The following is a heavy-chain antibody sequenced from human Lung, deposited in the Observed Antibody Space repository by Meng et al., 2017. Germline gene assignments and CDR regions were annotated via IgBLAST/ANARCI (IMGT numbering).Heavy chain of an antibody. V-gene: IGHV4-34*01. D-gene: IGHD4-11*01. CDR3: ARGPTTMAHDFDY. J-gene: IGHJ4*02. CDR2: INHSGST. CDR1: GCSFGEYY. Sequence: LLQWQWLLLQPSETPLLTCVFSGCSFGEYYWCWIRQPPGKGLEWIGEINHSGSTNYNPSLESRATISVDTSQNNLSLKLSSVTAADSAVYYCARGPTTMAHDFDYWGQGTLVTVSS.